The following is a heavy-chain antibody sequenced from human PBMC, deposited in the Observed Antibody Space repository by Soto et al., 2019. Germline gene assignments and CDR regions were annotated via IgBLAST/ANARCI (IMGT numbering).Heavy chain of an antibody. D-gene: IGHD1-26*01. CDR1: GLTFSSYW. V-gene: IGHV3-74*01. CDR3: ARASGSNNHFDY. CDR2: INTDGSST. J-gene: IGHJ4*02. Sequence: EVQLVESGGGLVQPGGSLRLSCAASGLTFSSYWMHWVRQAPGKGLVWVSRINTDGSSTTYADSVKGRFTISRDNTKNTLYLQMSSLRVEDTAVYYCARASGSNNHFDYWGQGTLVTVSS.